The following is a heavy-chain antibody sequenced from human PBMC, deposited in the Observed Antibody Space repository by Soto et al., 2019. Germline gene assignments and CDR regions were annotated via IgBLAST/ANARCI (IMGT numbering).Heavy chain of an antibody. V-gene: IGHV4-61*01. D-gene: IGHD2-21*01. Sequence: SETLSLTCTVSGGSISNPIYYWGWMRQPPGKGLEWIGYIYYSGSTNYNPSLKSRVTISVDTSKNQFSLKLSSVTAADTAVYYCARGVFLFDSLFDYWGQGTLVTVSS. J-gene: IGHJ4*02. CDR1: GGSISNPIYY. CDR3: ARGVFLFDSLFDY. CDR2: IYYSGST.